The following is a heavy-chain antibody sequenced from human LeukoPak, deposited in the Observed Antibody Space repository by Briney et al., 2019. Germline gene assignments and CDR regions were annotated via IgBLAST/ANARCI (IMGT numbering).Heavy chain of an antibody. CDR2: ISAYNGNT. CDR3: AREAGEYSSGYNWFDP. J-gene: IGHJ5*02. CDR1: GYTFTSYG. V-gene: IGHV1-18*01. Sequence: ASVKVSCKASGYTFTSYGISWVRQAPGQGLEWMGWISAYNGNTNYAQKLQGRVTMTTDTSTSTAYMELRSLRSDDTAVYYCAREAGEYSSGYNWFDPWGQGTLVTVSS. D-gene: IGHD6-19*01.